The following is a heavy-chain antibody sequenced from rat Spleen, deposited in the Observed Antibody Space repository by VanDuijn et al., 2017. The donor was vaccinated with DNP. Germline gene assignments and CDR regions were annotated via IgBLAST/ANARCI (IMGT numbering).Heavy chain of an antibody. J-gene: IGHJ2*01. CDR1: GFTFNNYD. Sequence: EVQLVASGGGLVQPGRSLKLSCAASGFTFNNYDMAWVRQAPTKGLEWVASISPSGGSTYYRDSVKGRFTVSRDNAKNTQYLQMNSLRSEDTATYYCARWHYGGRDWGQGVMVTVSS. CDR2: ISPSGGST. V-gene: IGHV5S13*01. CDR3: ARWHYGGRD. D-gene: IGHD1-11*01.